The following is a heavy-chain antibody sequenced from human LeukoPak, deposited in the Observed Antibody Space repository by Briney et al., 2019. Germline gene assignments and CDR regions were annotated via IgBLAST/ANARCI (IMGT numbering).Heavy chain of an antibody. D-gene: IGHD3-22*01. CDR3: ARDSDYYDSSGYPY. CDR1: GFTFSSYA. J-gene: IGHJ4*02. Sequence: GGSLRLSCAASGFTFSSYAMSWVRQAPGKGLEWVSSISSSSSYIYYADSVKGRFTISRDNAKNSLYLQMNSLRAEDTAVYYCARDSDYYDSSGYPYWGQGTLVTVSS. V-gene: IGHV3-21*01. CDR2: ISSSSSYI.